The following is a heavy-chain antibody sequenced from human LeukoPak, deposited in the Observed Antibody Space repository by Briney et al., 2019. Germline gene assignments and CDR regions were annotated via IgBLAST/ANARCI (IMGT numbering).Heavy chain of an antibody. Sequence: GGSLRLSCAASGFIFSDYHMSWIRQAPGEGLEWVSYITTSGNVIYYADSVRGRFTISRDNAKKSLYLQVNSLRAEDTAVYFCARAAPAASILHFDYWGPGTLVTVSS. CDR2: ITTSGNVI. J-gene: IGHJ4*02. CDR3: ARAAPAASILHFDY. CDR1: GFIFSDYH. V-gene: IGHV3-11*04. D-gene: IGHD6-13*01.